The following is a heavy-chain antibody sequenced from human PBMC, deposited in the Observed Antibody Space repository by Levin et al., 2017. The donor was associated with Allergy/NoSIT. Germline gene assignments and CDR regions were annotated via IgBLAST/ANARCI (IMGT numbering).Heavy chain of an antibody. CDR1: GFTFSNYA. D-gene: IGHD6-6*01. Sequence: GESLKISCAASGFTFSNYAMSWDRQAPGKGLEWVSAISGSGGSTYYADSVKGRFTISRDNSKNTLYLQMNSLRAEDTAVYYCAKAGPDAALDAFDIWGQGTMVTVSS. CDR2: ISGSGGST. J-gene: IGHJ3*02. CDR3: AKAGPDAALDAFDI. V-gene: IGHV3-23*01.